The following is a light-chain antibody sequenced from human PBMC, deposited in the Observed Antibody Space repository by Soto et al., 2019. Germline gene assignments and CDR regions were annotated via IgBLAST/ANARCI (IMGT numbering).Light chain of an antibody. Sequence: QSVLTQPASVSGSTGQSISISCTGTNSDVGSSTYVTWYQQYPDKAPTLVIFDVNNRPSGISNRFSGSKSGNTASLTISGLQAEDEADYYCCSYTSTATYVFGTGTKVTVL. CDR2: DVN. CDR1: NSDVGSSTY. J-gene: IGLJ1*01. CDR3: CSYTSTATYV. V-gene: IGLV2-14*01.